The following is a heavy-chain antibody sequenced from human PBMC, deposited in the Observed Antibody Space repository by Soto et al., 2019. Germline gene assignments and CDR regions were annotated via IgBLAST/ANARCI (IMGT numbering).Heavy chain of an antibody. Sequence: ASVKVSCKASGDTFTTYDINWVRQAPGQGLERMGWINPNSGGTKSAQKFQGRVTMTRDTSISTAYMELSRLRSDDTAVYYCARRKGDYYDSSGYHYYFDYWGQGTLVTASS. V-gene: IGHV1-2*02. CDR3: ARRKGDYYDSSGYHYYFDY. CDR1: GDTFTTYD. D-gene: IGHD3-22*01. CDR2: INPNSGGT. J-gene: IGHJ4*02.